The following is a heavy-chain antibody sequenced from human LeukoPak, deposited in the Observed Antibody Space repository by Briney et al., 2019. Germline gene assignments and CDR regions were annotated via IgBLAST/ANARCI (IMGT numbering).Heavy chain of an antibody. D-gene: IGHD1-26*01. CDR3: ARARGGVGAQVRFDP. Sequence: ASVKVSCKASEGTFSSYAISWVRQAPGQGLEWMGWINPNSGGTNYAQKFQGRVTMTRDTSISTAYMELSRLRSDDTAVYYCARARGGVGAQVRFDPWGQGTLVTVSS. CDR1: EGTFSSYA. CDR2: INPNSGGT. V-gene: IGHV1-2*02. J-gene: IGHJ5*02.